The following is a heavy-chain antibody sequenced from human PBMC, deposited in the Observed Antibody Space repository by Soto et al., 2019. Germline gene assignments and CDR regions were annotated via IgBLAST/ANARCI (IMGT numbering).Heavy chain of an antibody. D-gene: IGHD3-10*01. CDR2: ISWDGGST. CDR3: AKDAESRGGMDV. V-gene: IGHV3-43D*04. J-gene: IGHJ6*02. Sequence: PGGSLRLSCAASGFTFGDYAMRWVRQAPGKGLEWVSLISWDGGSTYYADSVKGRFTISRDNSKNSLYLQMNSLRAEDTALYYCAKDAESRGGMDVWGQGTTVTVSS. CDR1: GFTFGDYA.